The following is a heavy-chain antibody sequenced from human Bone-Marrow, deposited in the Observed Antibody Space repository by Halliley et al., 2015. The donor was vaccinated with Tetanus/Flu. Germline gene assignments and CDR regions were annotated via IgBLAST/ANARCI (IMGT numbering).Heavy chain of an antibody. V-gene: IGHV4-34*01. D-gene: IGHD3-16*02. CDR1: GGSFSGYY. CDR2: IHHSGSA. J-gene: IGHJ4*02. Sequence: TLSLTCAVYGGSFSGYYWTWIRQPPGKGLEWVGEIHHSGSAKYNPSLESRVTISLDTSKNQFSLNLNSVTAADTAVYYCARHYRHWLFDYWGQGTLVTVSS. CDR3: ARHYRHWLFDY.